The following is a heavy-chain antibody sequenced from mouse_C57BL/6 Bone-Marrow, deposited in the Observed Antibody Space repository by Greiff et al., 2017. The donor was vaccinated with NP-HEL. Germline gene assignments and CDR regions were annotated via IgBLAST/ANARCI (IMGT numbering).Heavy chain of an antibody. J-gene: IGHJ3*01. Sequence: LQESGPELVKPGASVKISCKASGYAFSSSWMNWVKQRPGKGLEWIGRIYPGDGDTNYNGKFKGKATLTADKSSSTAYMQLSSLTSEDSAVYFCASSNYYGSRAWFAYWGQGTLVTVSA. CDR2: IYPGDGDT. D-gene: IGHD1-1*01. CDR1: GYAFSSSW. V-gene: IGHV1-82*01. CDR3: ASSNYYGSRAWFAY.